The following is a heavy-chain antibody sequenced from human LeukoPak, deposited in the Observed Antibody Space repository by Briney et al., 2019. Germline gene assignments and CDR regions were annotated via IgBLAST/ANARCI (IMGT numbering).Heavy chain of an antibody. CDR2: IKEDGNEK. D-gene: IGHD3-22*01. CDR1: GFTFSSYW. J-gene: IGHJ4*02. CDR3: ARATMIVVALNDY. V-gene: IGHV3-7*03. Sequence: GGSLRLSCATSGFTFSSYWRSWVRQAPGKGREGGANIKEDGNEKYYVDSVKGRFTISRDNAKNSLYLQMNSLRAEDTAVYYCARATMIVVALNDYWGQGTLVTVSS.